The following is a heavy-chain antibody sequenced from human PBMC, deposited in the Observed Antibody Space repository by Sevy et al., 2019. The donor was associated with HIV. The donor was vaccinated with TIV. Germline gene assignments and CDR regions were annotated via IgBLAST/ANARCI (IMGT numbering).Heavy chain of an antibody. CDR3: AKILAFCSSTSCYPGYYYYGMDV. V-gene: IGHV1-8*01. D-gene: IGHD2-2*01. CDR2: MNPNSGNT. Sequence: ASVKVSCKASGYTFSSYDINWVRQATGQGLEWMGWMNPNSGNTGYAHKFQGRVTMTRNTSISTAYMELNSLRSEDTAVYYCAKILAFCSSTSCYPGYYYYGMDVWGQGTTVTVSS. CDR1: GYTFSSYD. J-gene: IGHJ6*02.